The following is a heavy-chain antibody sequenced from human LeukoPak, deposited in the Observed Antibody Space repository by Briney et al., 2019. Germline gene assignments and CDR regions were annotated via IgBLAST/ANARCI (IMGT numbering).Heavy chain of an antibody. Sequence: PSETLSLTCTVSGGSISSGDYYWSWIRQPPGKGLEWIGYIYYSGSTYCNPSLKSRVTISVDTSKNQFSLKLNSVTAADTAVYYCARNSPVGATRFFDYWGQGTLVIVSS. J-gene: IGHJ4*02. V-gene: IGHV4-30-4*08. CDR1: GGSISSGDYY. CDR2: IYYSGST. D-gene: IGHD1-26*01. CDR3: ARNSPVGATRFFDY.